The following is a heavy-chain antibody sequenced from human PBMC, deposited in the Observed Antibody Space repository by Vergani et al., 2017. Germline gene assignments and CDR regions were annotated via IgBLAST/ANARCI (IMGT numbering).Heavy chain of an antibody. Sequence: QVQLVQSGAEVKKPGSSVKVSCKASGGTFSSYAISWVRQAPGQGLEWMGGIIPIFGTANYAQKFQGRVTITADESTSTAYMELSSLRSEDTAVYYCARDIGYCTDGVCYFIEVNAGYWGQGTLVTLSS. CDR2: IIPIFGTA. CDR1: GGTFSSYA. CDR3: ARDIGYCTDGVCYFIEVNAGY. D-gene: IGHD2-8*01. V-gene: IGHV1-69*01. J-gene: IGHJ4*02.